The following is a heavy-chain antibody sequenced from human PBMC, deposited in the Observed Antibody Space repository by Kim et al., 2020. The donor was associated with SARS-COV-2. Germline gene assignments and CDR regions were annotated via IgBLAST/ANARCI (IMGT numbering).Heavy chain of an antibody. CDR2: INSDGSTT. V-gene: IGHV3-74*01. CDR3: ATAHQVVVVAATPTGAFDI. D-gene: IGHD2-15*01. Sequence: GGSLRLSCAASGFTFSSYWMHWVRQAPGKGLVWVSRINSDGSTTTYADSVKGRFTISRDNAKNTLYLQMNSLRAEDTAVYYCATAHQVVVVAATPTGAFDIWGQGTMVTVSS. J-gene: IGHJ3*02. CDR1: GFTFSSYW.